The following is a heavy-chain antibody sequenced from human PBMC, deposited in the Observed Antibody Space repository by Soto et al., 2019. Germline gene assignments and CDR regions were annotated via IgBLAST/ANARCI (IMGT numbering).Heavy chain of an antibody. J-gene: IGHJ6*02. CDR2: LYSGGRI. Sequence: EAQLVESGGGLIQPGGSLRLSCAASGFTVSDNYITWVRQAPGKGLEWVSLLYSGGRIYYADSVKGRFTISRDTSKTTLYLQMNSLRTEDTAVYYCARSDRDYAYALNVSGQGTTVTVSS. CDR3: ARSDRDYAYALNV. V-gene: IGHV3-53*01. D-gene: IGHD3-16*01. CDR1: GFTVSDNY.